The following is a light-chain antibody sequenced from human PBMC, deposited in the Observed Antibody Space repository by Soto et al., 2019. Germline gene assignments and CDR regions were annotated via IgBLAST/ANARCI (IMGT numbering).Light chain of an antibody. Sequence: DIVMTQSPDSLAVSLGERATINCKSSQSVLYNSNNKNYLAWYQQKPGQAPKMLIYWASTRESGVPDRFSGSGSGTNCTLTVSSPQAEDVAVYYCQQYRSSPFTFGPGTKVDSK. CDR1: QSVLYNSNNKNY. J-gene: IGKJ3*01. V-gene: IGKV4-1*01. CDR2: WAS. CDR3: QQYRSSPFT.